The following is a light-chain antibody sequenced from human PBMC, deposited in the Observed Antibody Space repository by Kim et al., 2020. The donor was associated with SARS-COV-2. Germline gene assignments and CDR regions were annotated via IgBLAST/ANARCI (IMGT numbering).Light chain of an antibody. J-gene: IGKJ2*01. CDR3: QENDRWPPDI. CDR2: GAS. V-gene: IGKV3-15*01. CDR1: QNVSTN. Sequence: EMVMTQSPAALSVSPGEGATLSCRASQNVSTNLAWYQQKPGQAPRLLIFGASIRATGIPARFSGSGSGTEFTLTISSLQSEDFAVYYCQENDRWPPDIFGQGTKLEI.